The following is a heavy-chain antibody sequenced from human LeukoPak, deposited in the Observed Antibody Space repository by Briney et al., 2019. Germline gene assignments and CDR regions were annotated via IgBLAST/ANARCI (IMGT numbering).Heavy chain of an antibody. CDR2: ITAGNGNT. Sequence: ASVKVSCKASGYIFISYAMHWVRQAPGQRLEWMGRITAGNGNTKYSQKFQGRVTITRDTSASTAYMELSSLRSEDTAVYYCARDSGEYYFDYWGQGTLVTVSS. CDR3: ARDSGEYYFDY. V-gene: IGHV1-3*01. CDR1: GYIFISYA. D-gene: IGHD2-15*01. J-gene: IGHJ4*02.